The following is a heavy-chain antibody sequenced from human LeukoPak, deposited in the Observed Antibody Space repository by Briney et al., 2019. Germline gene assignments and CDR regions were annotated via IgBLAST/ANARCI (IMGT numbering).Heavy chain of an antibody. V-gene: IGHV3-7*03. CDR3: ARALRSTAL. J-gene: IGHJ4*02. CDR1: GFTFSSYW. Sequence: GGSLRLFCAASGFTFSSYWMRWVGQAAGKGGEGVADVNQDGSEKYYVDSVKGRFTISRDNAKHSLYLHMNSLRAEDPAVYYCARALRSTALWGQGTLVTVSS. CDR2: VNQDGSEK. D-gene: IGHD5/OR15-5a*01.